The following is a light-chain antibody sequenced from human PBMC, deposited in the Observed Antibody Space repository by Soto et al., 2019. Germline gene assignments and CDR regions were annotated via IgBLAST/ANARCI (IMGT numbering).Light chain of an antibody. CDR1: QSVSTSY. CDR3: QQYGSVPLT. J-gene: IGKJ4*01. Sequence: EIVLTQSPGTLPWFPGERATLSCRASQSVSTSYLAWYQQKPGQAPRLLIYGASSRATGIPDRFSGSGSGADFTLTISRLEPEDFAVYYCQQYGSVPLTFGGGTKVEIK. V-gene: IGKV3-20*01. CDR2: GAS.